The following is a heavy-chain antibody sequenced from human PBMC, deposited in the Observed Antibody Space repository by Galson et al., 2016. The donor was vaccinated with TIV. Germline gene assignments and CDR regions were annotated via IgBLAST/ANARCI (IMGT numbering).Heavy chain of an antibody. CDR1: GFAFSDYY. Sequence: SLRLSCAASGFAFSDYYMTWIRQAPGKGLEWISYIGPTSKYATYADSVKGRFTISRDNAKNSLFLQMNSLSAEDSAIYYCARASPNTGSYSYWYFDLWGRGTLVTVSS. CDR2: IGPTSKYA. V-gene: IGHV3-11*06. J-gene: IGHJ2*01. D-gene: IGHD1-26*01. CDR3: ARASPNTGSYSYWYFDL.